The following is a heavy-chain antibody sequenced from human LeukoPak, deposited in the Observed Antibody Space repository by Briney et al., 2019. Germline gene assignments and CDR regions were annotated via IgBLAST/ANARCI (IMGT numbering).Heavy chain of an antibody. V-gene: IGHV4-4*07. CDR3: ARERYYYDSSGYYPKTNFDY. CDR2: IYTSGST. Sequence: SETLSLTCTVSGGSISSYYWSWIRQPAGKGLEWIGRIYTSGSTNYNPSLKSRVTMSVDTSKNQFSLKLSSVTAADTAVYYCARERYYYDSSGYYPKTNFDYWGQGTLVTVSS. CDR1: GGSISSYY. D-gene: IGHD3-22*01. J-gene: IGHJ4*02.